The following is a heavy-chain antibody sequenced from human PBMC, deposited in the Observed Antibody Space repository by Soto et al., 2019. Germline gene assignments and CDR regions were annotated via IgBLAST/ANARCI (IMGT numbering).Heavy chain of an antibody. D-gene: IGHD3-3*01. CDR1: GVIFGGYG. J-gene: IGHJ4*02. Sequence: QVQLVESGGGVVQPGTSLRLSCVAPGVIFGGYGMHWVRQAPGKGLEWVAVIRFDGSTIYYADYVKGRFTITRDNSKNTLYYQVNSMRVEDTAVYYCARDGVVETVFFGYLDYWGQGALVTVSS. CDR2: IRFDGSTI. CDR3: ARDGVVETVFFGYLDY. V-gene: IGHV3-33*01.